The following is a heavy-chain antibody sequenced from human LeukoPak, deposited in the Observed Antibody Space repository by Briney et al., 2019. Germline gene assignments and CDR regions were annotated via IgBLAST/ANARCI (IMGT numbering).Heavy chain of an antibody. V-gene: IGHV3-23*01. J-gene: IGHJ6*02. CDR2: IGGTGGYT. CDR3: AEGYLYYSYYGMDV. Sequence: GGSLRLSCAASGFIFNTYALSWVRQAPGKGLEWVSSIGGTGGYTYYADPVKGRFTISRDNSKNTLYLEMSSLRAEDTAIYYCAEGYLYYSYYGMDVWGQGTTVTVSS. D-gene: IGHD2-15*01. CDR1: GFIFNTYA.